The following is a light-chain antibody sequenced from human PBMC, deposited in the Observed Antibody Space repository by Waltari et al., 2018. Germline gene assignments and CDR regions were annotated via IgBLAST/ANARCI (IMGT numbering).Light chain of an antibody. CDR1: NIGSKN. V-gene: IGLV3-21*03. CDR2: DDS. J-gene: IGLJ1*01. CDR3: QVWDGSSDHYV. Sequence: SYVLAQPASVSVAPGKTARITCEGPNIGSKNVHGYQLRPGQAPVLVVHDDSDRPSGIPERFSGSNSGNTATLIISGVEAGDEADYFCQVWDGSSDHYVFGTGTAVTV.